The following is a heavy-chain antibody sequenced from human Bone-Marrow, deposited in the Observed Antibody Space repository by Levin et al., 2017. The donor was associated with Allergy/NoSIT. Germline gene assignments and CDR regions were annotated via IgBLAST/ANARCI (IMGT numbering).Heavy chain of an antibody. D-gene: IGHD6-13*01. Sequence: GESLKISCKASGYTFTGYYMHWVRQAPGQGLEWMGWINPNSGGTNYAQKFQGRVTMTRDTSISTAYMELSRLRSDDTAVYYCARQDPTGAAAGYNWFDPWGQGTLVTVSS. V-gene: IGHV1-2*02. CDR2: INPNSGGT. CDR3: ARQDPTGAAAGYNWFDP. CDR1: GYTFTGYY. J-gene: IGHJ5*02.